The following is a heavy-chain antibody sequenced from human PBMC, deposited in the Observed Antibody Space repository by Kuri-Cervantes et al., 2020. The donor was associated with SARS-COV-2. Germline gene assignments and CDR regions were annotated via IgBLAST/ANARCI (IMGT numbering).Heavy chain of an antibody. CDR3: ARESTHTFDI. V-gene: IGHV4/OR15-8*01. CDR2: IFHDGST. CDR1: GGAINTYNW. J-gene: IGHJ3*02. Sequence: ESLKISCVVSGGAINTYNWWTWVRQPPGKGLQWIGEIFHDGSTKFNPSLSLRGRVTMSLDKSKDQFSLNLTSVTAADTAVYYCARESTHTFDIWGQGTLVTVSS.